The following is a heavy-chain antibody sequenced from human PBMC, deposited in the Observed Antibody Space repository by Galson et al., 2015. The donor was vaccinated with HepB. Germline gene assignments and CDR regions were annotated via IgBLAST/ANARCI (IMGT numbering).Heavy chain of an antibody. Sequence: SLRLAGAASGLTVGASTIHWVRQASGEGLECAGRIRSKANTYATTYAASMTGRFTISRDDSNNTAYLQMSSLKTEDTAVYYCTRTGVTMADLDYWGQGALVPVSS. CDR1: GLTVGAST. J-gene: IGHJ4*02. CDR2: IRSKANTYAT. CDR3: TRTGVTMADLDY. V-gene: IGHV3-73*01. D-gene: IGHD2-8*01.